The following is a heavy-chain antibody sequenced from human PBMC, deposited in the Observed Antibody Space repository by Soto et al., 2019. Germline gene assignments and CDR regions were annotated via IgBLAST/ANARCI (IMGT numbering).Heavy chain of an antibody. D-gene: IGHD2-15*01. Sequence: SETLSLTCTVSGGSISSGDYYWSWIRQPPGKGLEWIGYIYYSGSTYYNPSLKSRVTISVDTSKNQFSLKLSSVTAADTAVYYCARVVVENWFDPWGQGTLVTLL. CDR1: GGSISSGDYY. CDR3: ARVVVENWFDP. V-gene: IGHV4-30-4*01. CDR2: IYYSGST. J-gene: IGHJ5*02.